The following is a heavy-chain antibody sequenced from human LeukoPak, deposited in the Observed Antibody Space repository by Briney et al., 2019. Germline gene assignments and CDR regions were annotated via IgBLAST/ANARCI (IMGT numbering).Heavy chain of an antibody. V-gene: IGHV4-59*01. J-gene: IGHJ4*02. CDR2: IYYSGST. CDR3: ARDFEGGHDY. D-gene: IGHD3-9*01. Sequence: PSETLSLTCTVSVGSISSYYWSWIRQPPGKGLEWIGYIYYSGSTNYNPSLKSRVTISVDTSKNQFSLKLGSVTAADTAVYYCARDFEGGHDYWGQGTLVTVSS. CDR1: VGSISSYY.